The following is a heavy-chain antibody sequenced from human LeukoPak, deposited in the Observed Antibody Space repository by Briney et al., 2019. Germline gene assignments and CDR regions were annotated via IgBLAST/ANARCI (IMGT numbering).Heavy chain of an antibody. CDR3: ARGITMEP. V-gene: IGHV3-33*01. CDR2: IWYDGSNK. CDR1: GFTFSGFG. D-gene: IGHD3-10*01. Sequence: PGKSLRLSCAASGFTFSGFGMHWVRQAPGKGLEWVAVIWYDGSNKYYADSVKGRFTISRDNSKNTLYLQMNSLRAEDTAVYYCARGITMEPWGQGTLVTVSS. J-gene: IGHJ5*02.